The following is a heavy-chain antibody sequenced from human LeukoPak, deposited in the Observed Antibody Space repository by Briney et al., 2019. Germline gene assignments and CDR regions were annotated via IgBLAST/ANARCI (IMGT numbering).Heavy chain of an antibody. CDR2: ISDSGHTK. D-gene: IGHD3-3*01. J-gene: IGHJ5*02. V-gene: IGHV3-48*04. CDR3: ARKELEGSWFDP. CDR1: GFTLSPYA. Sequence: TGGSLRLSCAASGFTLSPYAMNWVRQAPGKGLEWIAFISDSGHTKYNADSVKGRFTISRDNAKSSVFLQMNSLRGEDTAVYYCARKELEGSWFDPWGQGTLVTVTS.